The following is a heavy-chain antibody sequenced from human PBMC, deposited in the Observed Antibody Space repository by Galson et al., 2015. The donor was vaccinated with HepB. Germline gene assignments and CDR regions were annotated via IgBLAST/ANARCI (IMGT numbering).Heavy chain of an antibody. V-gene: IGHV3-30*18. CDR3: AKDRNSTSLGTYGMDV. CDR2: ISYDGNTK. D-gene: IGHD6-6*01. CDR1: GFIFSDYG. Sequence: SLRLSCAASGFIFSDYGMHWVRQAPGKGLEWVAVISYDGNTKFYADSVKGRFTISRDNTKRTLYLQMNRLRGEDTALYYCAKDRNSTSLGTYGMDVWGQGTTVTVFS. J-gene: IGHJ6*02.